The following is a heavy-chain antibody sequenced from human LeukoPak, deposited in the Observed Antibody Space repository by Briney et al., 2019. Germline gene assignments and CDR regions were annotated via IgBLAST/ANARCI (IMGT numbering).Heavy chain of an antibody. CDR3: ARTLSGGNYVFFDFDY. CDR2: INTNTGNP. D-gene: IGHD4-23*01. J-gene: IGHJ4*02. V-gene: IGHV7-4-1*02. CDR1: GYTFTSYG. Sequence: GASVKVSCKASGYTFTSYGISWVRQAPGQGLGWMGWINTNTGNPAYAQGFTGRFVFSLDTSVSTAYLQISSLKAEDTAVYYCARTLSGGNYVFFDFDYWGQGTLVTVSS.